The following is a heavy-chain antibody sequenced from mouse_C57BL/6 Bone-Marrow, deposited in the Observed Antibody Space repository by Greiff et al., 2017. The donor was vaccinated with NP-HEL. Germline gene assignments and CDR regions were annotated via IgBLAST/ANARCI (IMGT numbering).Heavy chain of an antibody. Sequence: EVQGVESGGGLVQPKGSLKLSCAASGFSFNTYAMNWVRQAPGKGLEWVARIRSKSNNYATYYADSVKDRFTISRDDSESMLYLQMNNLKTEDTAMYYCVRHSPPYGSSPSYAMDYWGQGTSVTVSS. CDR3: VRHSPPYGSSPSYAMDY. V-gene: IGHV10-1*01. CDR1: GFSFNTYA. J-gene: IGHJ4*01. D-gene: IGHD1-1*01. CDR2: IRSKSNNYAT.